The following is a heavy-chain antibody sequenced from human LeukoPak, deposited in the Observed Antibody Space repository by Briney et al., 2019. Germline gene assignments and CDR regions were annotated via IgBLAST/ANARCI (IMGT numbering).Heavy chain of an antibody. J-gene: IGHJ6*03. CDR2: ISVSDAST. Sequence: GGSLRLSCAASGFTFSSYAMSWVRQAPGKGLEWASAISVSDASTNYADSVKGRFTISRDNSKNTLYLQMNSLRAEDTAVYYCAKSGSLGYYYYMDVWAKGTTVTVSS. D-gene: IGHD5-12*01. V-gene: IGHV3-23*01. CDR3: AKSGSLGYYYYMDV. CDR1: GFTFSSYA.